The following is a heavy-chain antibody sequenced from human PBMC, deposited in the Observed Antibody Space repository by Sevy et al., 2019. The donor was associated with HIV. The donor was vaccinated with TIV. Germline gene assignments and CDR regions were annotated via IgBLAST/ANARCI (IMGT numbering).Heavy chain of an antibody. CDR3: ARTTVTTLSSARNNWFDP. D-gene: IGHD4-4*01. V-gene: IGHV4-31*03. J-gene: IGHJ5*02. CDR1: GDSINNGDYY. Sequence: SETLSLTCTVSGDSINNGDYYWSWIRQHPGKGLEWIGKIYYTGTTYYNPSLKSRLRISVERSENTLSLSLRSVTAGDRAVYYCARTTVTTLSSARNNWFDPWGQGTLVTVSS. CDR2: IYYTGTT.